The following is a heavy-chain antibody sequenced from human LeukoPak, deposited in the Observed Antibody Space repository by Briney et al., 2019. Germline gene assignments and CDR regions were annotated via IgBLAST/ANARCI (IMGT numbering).Heavy chain of an antibody. V-gene: IGHV4-59*01. CDR2: IHYSGST. Sequence: SETLSLTCTVSGDSLSSYYLSWVRQPPGKGLEWIGYIHYSGSTNYNPSLKSRVTISVDTSKNQFSLKLSSVTAADTAVYYCARDLEYCSGGSCYSGWFDPWGQGTLVSASS. D-gene: IGHD2-15*01. CDR3: ARDLEYCSGGSCYSGWFDP. CDR1: GDSLSSYY. J-gene: IGHJ5*02.